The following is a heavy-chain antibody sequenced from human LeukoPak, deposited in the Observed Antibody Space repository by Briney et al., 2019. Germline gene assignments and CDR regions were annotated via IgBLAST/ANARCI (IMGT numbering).Heavy chain of an antibody. Sequence: SETLSFTCTVSGGSISSSSYYWGWIRQPPGKGLEWIGSIYYSGSTYYNPSLKSRVTISVDTSKNQFSLKLSSVTAADTAVYYCATTIVVVTATKFDPWGQGTLVTVSS. J-gene: IGHJ5*02. D-gene: IGHD2-21*02. CDR3: ATTIVVVTATKFDP. CDR1: GGSISSSSYY. V-gene: IGHV4-39*01. CDR2: IYYSGST.